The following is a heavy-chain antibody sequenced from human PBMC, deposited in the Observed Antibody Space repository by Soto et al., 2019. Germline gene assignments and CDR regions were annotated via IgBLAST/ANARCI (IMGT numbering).Heavy chain of an antibody. Sequence: PGGSLRLSCATSAFAFSTYSMSWVRQAPGKGLEWVSSISGGGGSTYYADSVKGRFTISRDNSKDTLYLQMDSLRPEDTAIYYCANRALPLADYFYYFDCWGQGTLVTVSS. CDR1: AFAFSTYS. V-gene: IGHV3-23*01. CDR3: ANRALPLADYFYYFDC. J-gene: IGHJ4*01. D-gene: IGHD4-17*01. CDR2: ISGGGGST.